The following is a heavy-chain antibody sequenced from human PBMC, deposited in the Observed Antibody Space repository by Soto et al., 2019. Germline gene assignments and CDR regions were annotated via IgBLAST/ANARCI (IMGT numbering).Heavy chain of an antibody. CDR1: GFTISSYG. J-gene: IGHJ4*02. D-gene: IGHD4-4*01. V-gene: IGHV3-33*01. Sequence: QVQLVESGGGVVQPGRSLRLSCAASGFTISSYGMHWVRQAPGKGLEWVAVIWYDGSNKYYADSVKGRFTISRDNSKNTLYLQMNSLRAEDTAVYYCASGPHFKYSNYDVDYWGQGTLVTVSS. CDR2: IWYDGSNK. CDR3: ASGPHFKYSNYDVDY.